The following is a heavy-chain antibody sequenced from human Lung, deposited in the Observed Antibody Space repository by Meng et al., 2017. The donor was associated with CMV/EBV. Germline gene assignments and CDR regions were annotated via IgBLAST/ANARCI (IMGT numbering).Heavy chain of an antibody. D-gene: IGHD5-12*01. CDR1: GGTFSNYA. Sequence: SXXVSXKASGGTFSNYAISWVRQAPGQGLEWMGGIIPIPGIPNYAQKFQGRVTITADKSTSTVYMELSSLRSEDTAVYYCARDPRVTTTSELNYYGMDVWGQGTTVTVSS. V-gene: IGHV1-69*10. CDR3: ARDPRVTTTSELNYYGMDV. J-gene: IGHJ6*02. CDR2: IIPIPGIP.